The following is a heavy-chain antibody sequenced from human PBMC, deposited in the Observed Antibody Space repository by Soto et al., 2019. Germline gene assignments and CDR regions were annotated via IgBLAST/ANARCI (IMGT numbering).Heavy chain of an antibody. Sequence: PGESLKISCKVSGYSFTSYWISWLRQRPGKGLEWMGRIDPSDSYTNYSPSFQGHVTISADKSISTAYLQWSSLKASDTAMYYCERHEYAPKQLVGGGFSRYYSYYGMQVWGQGTTVNVSS. CDR3: ERHEYAPKQLVGGGFSRYYSYYGMQV. CDR2: IDPSDSYT. D-gene: IGHD6-6*01. J-gene: IGHJ6*01. CDR1: GYSFTSYW. V-gene: IGHV5-10-1*01.